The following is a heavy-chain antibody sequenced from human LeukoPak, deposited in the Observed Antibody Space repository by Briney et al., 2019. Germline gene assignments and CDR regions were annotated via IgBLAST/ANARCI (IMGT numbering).Heavy chain of an antibody. CDR3: ARGGYSGYDFFDYHGMDV. D-gene: IGHD5-12*01. Sequence: GGSLRLSCAASGFTFSSYWMHWVRQAPGKGLVWVSRINSDRSSTSYADSVKGRFTISRDNAKNTLYLQMNSLRAEDTAVYYCARGGYSGYDFFDYHGMDVWGQGTTVTVSS. CDR2: INSDRSST. CDR1: GFTFSSYW. J-gene: IGHJ6*02. V-gene: IGHV3-74*01.